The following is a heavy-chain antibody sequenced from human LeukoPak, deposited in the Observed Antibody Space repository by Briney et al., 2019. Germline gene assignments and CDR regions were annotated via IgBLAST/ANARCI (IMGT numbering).Heavy chain of an antibody. CDR3: AGLVGRYSSGLYYYYFDY. Sequence: SETLSLTCTVSGDSINSLDLWSWVRQPPGKGLEWIGEMYLSGTTHSNPSVKSRVTISIDKSKNQFFLDLSSVTAADTAVYYCAGLVGRYSSGLYYYYFDYWGQGTLVTVSS. J-gene: IGHJ4*02. D-gene: IGHD3-22*01. CDR1: GDSINSLDL. V-gene: IGHV4-4*02. CDR2: MYLSGTT.